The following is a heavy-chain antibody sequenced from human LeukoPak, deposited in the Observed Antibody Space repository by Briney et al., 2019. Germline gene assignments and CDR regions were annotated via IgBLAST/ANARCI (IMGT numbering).Heavy chain of an antibody. CDR2: IYYSGST. V-gene: IGHV4-30-4*01. CDR1: GGSISSGDYY. CDR3: ARTRELLWFGEVFDY. J-gene: IGHJ4*02. D-gene: IGHD3-10*01. Sequence: PSETLSLTCTVSGGSISSGDYYWSWIRQPPGKGLEWIGYIYYSGSTYYNPSLKSRVTISVDTSKDQFSLKLSSVTAADTAVYYCARTRELLWFGEVFDYRGQGTLVTVSS.